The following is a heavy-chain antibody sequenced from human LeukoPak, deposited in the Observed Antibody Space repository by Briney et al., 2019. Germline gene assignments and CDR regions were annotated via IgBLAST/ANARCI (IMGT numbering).Heavy chain of an antibody. D-gene: IGHD3-10*01. Sequence: SETLSLTCTVSGGSISSYYWSWIRQPAGKGLEWIGRIYTSGSTNYNPSLESRVTMSVDTSKNQFSLKLSSVTAADTAVYYCATVGAVWFTINYWGQGTLVTVSS. CDR2: IYTSGST. CDR3: ATVGAVWFTINY. V-gene: IGHV4-4*07. CDR1: GGSISSYY. J-gene: IGHJ4*02.